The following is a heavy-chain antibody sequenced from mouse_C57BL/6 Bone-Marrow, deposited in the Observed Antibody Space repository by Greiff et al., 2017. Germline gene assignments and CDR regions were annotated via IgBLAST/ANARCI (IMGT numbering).Heavy chain of an antibody. Sequence: EVQVVESGGGLVQPGGSLSLSCAASGFTFTDYYMSWVRQPPGKALEWLGFIRNKANGYTTEYSASVKGRFTISRDNSQSILYLQVKSLRAEDSATYYCARWGVGSSLYYYAMDYWGQGTSVTVSS. CDR3: ARWGVGSSLYYYAMDY. J-gene: IGHJ4*01. CDR1: GFTFTDYY. CDR2: IRNKANGYTT. V-gene: IGHV7-3*01. D-gene: IGHD1-1*01.